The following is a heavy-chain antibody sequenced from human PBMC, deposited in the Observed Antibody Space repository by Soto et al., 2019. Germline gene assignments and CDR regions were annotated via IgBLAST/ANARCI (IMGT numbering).Heavy chain of an antibody. CDR3: ARGPRVSSTGTWVN. CDR1: GFTFSSYW. J-gene: IGHJ4*02. Sequence: GGSLRLSCAVSGFTFSSYWMHWVRQVPGKGLTWVSRISDDGSTATYADSVKGRFVLSRDNDKNSLYLEMNTLRVDDSGLYYCARGPRVSSTGTWVNWGRGTLVTVSS. CDR2: ISDDGSTA. D-gene: IGHD1-1*01. V-gene: IGHV3-74*01.